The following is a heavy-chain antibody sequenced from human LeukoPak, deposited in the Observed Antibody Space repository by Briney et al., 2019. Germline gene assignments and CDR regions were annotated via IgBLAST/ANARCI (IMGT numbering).Heavy chain of an antibody. V-gene: IGHV4-39*01. CDR1: GGSISSSSYY. Sequence: SETLSLTCTVSGGSISSSSYYWGWIRQPPGKGLEWIGSIYYSGSTYYNPSLKSRVTISVDTSKNQFSLKLSSVTAADTAVYYCASPAPTDYGGNSGPLDYWGQGTLVTVSS. D-gene: IGHD4-23*01. CDR2: IYYSGST. J-gene: IGHJ4*02. CDR3: ASPAPTDYGGNSGPLDY.